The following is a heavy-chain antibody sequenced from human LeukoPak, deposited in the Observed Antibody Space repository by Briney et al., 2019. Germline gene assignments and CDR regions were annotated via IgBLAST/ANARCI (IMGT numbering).Heavy chain of an antibody. CDR2: INHSGST. D-gene: IGHD3-10*01. V-gene: IGHV4-39*07. CDR1: GDSISSSSYY. J-gene: IGHJ4*02. Sequence: SETLSLTCTVSGDSISSSSYYWGWIRQPPGKGLEWIGEINHSGSTNYNPSLKSRVTISVDTSKNQFSLKLSSVTAADTAVYYCARAGFGMAPLRGTPFDYWGQGTLVTVSS. CDR3: ARAGFGMAPLRGTPFDY.